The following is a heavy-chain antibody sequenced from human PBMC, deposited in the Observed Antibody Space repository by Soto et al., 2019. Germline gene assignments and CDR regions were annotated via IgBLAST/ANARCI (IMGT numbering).Heavy chain of an antibody. D-gene: IGHD4-17*01. CDR2: IIHSGSS. CDR1: GGSVSGYK. V-gene: IGHV4-34*01. CDR3: ARGDGDDVRDF. Sequence: QVQLQQWGAGLLKPSETLSLTGAVYGGSVSGYKWSWIRQPPGKGLEWIGEIIHSGSSNDKPSLKSRVTISVDTSKNQFSLELNSVTAADTAVYYCARGDGDDVRDFWGQGTLVTVSS. J-gene: IGHJ4*02.